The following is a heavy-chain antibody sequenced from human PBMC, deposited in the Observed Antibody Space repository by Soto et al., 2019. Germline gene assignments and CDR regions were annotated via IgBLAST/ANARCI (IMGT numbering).Heavy chain of an antibody. J-gene: IGHJ3*02. Sequence: ESVGGLVQPGGSLRLSCAASGFTFSSYDMHWVRQATGTGLEWVSAIGTAGDTYYPGSVKGRFTISRENAKNSLYLQMNSLRAGDTAVYYCARVAAGTRDAFDIWGQGTMVTVSS. CDR2: IGTAGDT. V-gene: IGHV3-13*01. CDR3: ARVAAGTRDAFDI. D-gene: IGHD6-13*01. CDR1: GFTFSSYD.